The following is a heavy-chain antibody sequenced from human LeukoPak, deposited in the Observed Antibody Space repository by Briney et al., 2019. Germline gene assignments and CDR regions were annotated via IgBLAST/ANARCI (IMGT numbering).Heavy chain of an antibody. D-gene: IGHD1-26*01. CDR1: GYTFTGYY. V-gene: IGHV1-2*02. CDR3: AREHAIGYEGATWASDY. Sequence: ASVKVSCKASGYTFTGYYMHWVRQAPGQGLEWMGWINPNSGGTNYAQKFQGRVTMTRDTSINTAYMELSRLRSDDTAVYYCAREHAIGYEGATWASDYWGQGTLVTVSS. J-gene: IGHJ4*02. CDR2: INPNSGGT.